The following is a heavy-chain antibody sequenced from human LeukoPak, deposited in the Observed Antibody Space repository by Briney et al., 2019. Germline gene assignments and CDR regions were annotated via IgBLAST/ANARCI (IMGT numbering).Heavy chain of an antibody. CDR1: GGSISSSSYY. CDR2: IYYSGST. D-gene: IGHD3-3*01. Sequence: SETLSLTCTVSGGSISSSSYYWGWIRQPPGKGLEWIGSIYYSGSTYYNPSLKSRVTISVDTSKNQFSLKLSSVTAADTAVYYCARHEITIFGVVLYYFDYRGQGTLVTVSS. J-gene: IGHJ4*02. V-gene: IGHV4-39*01. CDR3: ARHEITIFGVVLYYFDY.